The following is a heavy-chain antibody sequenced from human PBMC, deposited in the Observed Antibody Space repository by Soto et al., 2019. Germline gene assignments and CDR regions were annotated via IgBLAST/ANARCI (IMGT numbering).Heavy chain of an antibody. D-gene: IGHD6-19*01. CDR3: ASQASGWYPDY. CDR2: IFDSGTT. V-gene: IGHV4-31*03. J-gene: IGHJ4*02. CDR1: GGSISTGGYY. Sequence: SETLSLTCTVSGGSISTGGYYWSWLRQHPGKGLEWIGYIFDSGTTYYNPSLKSRVTISVDPSKSQFSLRLTSVTATDTAVYYCASQASGWYPDYWGQGTLVT.